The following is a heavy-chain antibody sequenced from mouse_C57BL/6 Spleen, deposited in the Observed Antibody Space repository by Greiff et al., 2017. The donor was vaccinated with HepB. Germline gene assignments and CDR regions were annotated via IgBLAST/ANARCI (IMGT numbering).Heavy chain of an antibody. CDR3: ARYYYGSKEFAY. D-gene: IGHD1-1*01. CDR1: GYTFTSYW. Sequence: VKLQQPGAELVKPGASVKMYCKASGYTFTSYWITWVKQRPGQGLEWIGDIYPGSGSTNYNEKFKSKATLTVDTSSSTAYMQLSSLTSEDSAVYYCARYYYGSKEFAYWGQGTLVTVSA. CDR2: IYPGSGST. J-gene: IGHJ3*01. V-gene: IGHV1-55*01.